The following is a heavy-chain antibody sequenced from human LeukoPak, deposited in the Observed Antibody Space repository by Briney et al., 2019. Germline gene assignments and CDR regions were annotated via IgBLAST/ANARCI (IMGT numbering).Heavy chain of an antibody. D-gene: IGHD3-3*01. CDR2: ISAYNGNT. J-gene: IGHJ4*02. Sequence: ASVKVSCKASGYTFTSYGISWVRQAPGQGLEWMGWISAYNGNTNYAQKLQGRVTMTTDTSTSTAYMELRSLRSDDTAVYYCARERVSDFWSGYYRLYYFDYWGQGTLVTVSS. CDR1: GYTFTSYG. CDR3: ARERVSDFWSGYYRLYYFDY. V-gene: IGHV1-18*01.